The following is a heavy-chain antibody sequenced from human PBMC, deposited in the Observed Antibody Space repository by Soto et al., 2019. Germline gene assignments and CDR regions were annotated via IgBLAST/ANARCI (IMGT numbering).Heavy chain of an antibody. CDR3: AKDGLRVVRPGTWFDP. CDR1: GFTFSSYG. D-gene: IGHD3-10*01. CDR2: ISYDGSNK. V-gene: IGHV3-30*18. Sequence: QVQLVESGGGVVQPGRSLRLSCAASGFTFSSYGMHWVRQAPGKGLEWVAVISYDGSNKYYADSVKGRFTISRDNSKNTLYLQMNSLGAEDTAVYYCAKDGLRVVRPGTWFDPWGQGTLVTVSS. J-gene: IGHJ5*02.